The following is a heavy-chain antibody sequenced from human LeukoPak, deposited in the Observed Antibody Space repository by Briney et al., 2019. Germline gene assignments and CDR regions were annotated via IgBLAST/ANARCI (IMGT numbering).Heavy chain of an antibody. Sequence: GGSLRLSCAASGFTFSDYYMSWIRQAPGKGLEWVSYINYSGSTMYYADSVKGRFTISRDNAKNSLYLQMNSLRAEDTAVYYCARQSGYSIYYYYYMDVWGKGTTVTVSS. V-gene: IGHV3-11*04. CDR2: INYSGSTM. D-gene: IGHD5-18*01. CDR1: GFTFSDYY. J-gene: IGHJ6*03. CDR3: ARQSGYSIYYYYYMDV.